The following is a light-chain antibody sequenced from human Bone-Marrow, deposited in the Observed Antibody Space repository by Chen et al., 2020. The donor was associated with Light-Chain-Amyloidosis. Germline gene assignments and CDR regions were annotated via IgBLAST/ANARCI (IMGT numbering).Light chain of an antibody. CDR2: YAS. Sequence: DIQMTQSPSSLSASVGDRVTITCQASQDISNYLNWYQQKPGKAPKLLIHYASNLETGVPSRFSGGGSGIDFTLTISSLQPEDFATYYCQKYDDLPPYTFGPGTKLEMK. J-gene: IGKJ2*01. CDR1: QDISNY. CDR3: QKYDDLPPYT. V-gene: IGKV1-33*01.